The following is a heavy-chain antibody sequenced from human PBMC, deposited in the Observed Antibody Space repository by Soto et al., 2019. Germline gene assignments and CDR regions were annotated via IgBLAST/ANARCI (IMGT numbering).Heavy chain of an antibody. CDR1: GYTFTNFG. Sequence: ASVKVSCKASGYTFTNFGISWVRQAPGQGLEWMGWISAYNGNTNYAQKLQGRVTMTTDTSTSTAYMELRSLRSDDTAVYYCARDPESHSSGVCGMDVWGQGTTVTVSS. CDR2: ISAYNGNT. CDR3: ARDPESHSSGVCGMDV. D-gene: IGHD2-8*02. V-gene: IGHV1-18*01. J-gene: IGHJ6*02.